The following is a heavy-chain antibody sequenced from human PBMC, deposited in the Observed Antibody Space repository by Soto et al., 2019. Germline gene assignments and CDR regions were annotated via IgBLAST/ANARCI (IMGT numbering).Heavy chain of an antibody. CDR3: ARAVRGFSQGFDY. CDR2: IYHNRNS. Sequence: SETLSLTCTVSGGSISSSGYYWGWIRQPPGKGLEWIGTIYHNRNSYYNPSLKSRVSLSVDKSKNQLSLRVSHVTAADTAVYYCARAVRGFSQGFDYWGQGTLVTVSS. CDR1: GGSISSSGYY. V-gene: IGHV4-39*07. D-gene: IGHD5-18*01. J-gene: IGHJ4*02.